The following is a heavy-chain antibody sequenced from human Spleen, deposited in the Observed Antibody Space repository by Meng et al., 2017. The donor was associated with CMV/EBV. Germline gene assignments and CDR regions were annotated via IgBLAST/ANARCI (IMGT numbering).Heavy chain of an antibody. D-gene: IGHD2/OR15-2a*01. CDR1: GFTFDDYA. J-gene: IGHJ6*02. V-gene: IGHV3-9*03. CDR3: AKGSDFRSHYYYGMDV. CDR2: ISWNSGSI. Sequence: SLKISCAASGFTFDDYAMHWVRQAPGKGLEWVSGISWNSGSIGYADSVKGRFTISRDNAKNSLYLQMNSLRAEDMALYYCAKGSDFRSHYYYGMDVWGQGTTVTVSS.